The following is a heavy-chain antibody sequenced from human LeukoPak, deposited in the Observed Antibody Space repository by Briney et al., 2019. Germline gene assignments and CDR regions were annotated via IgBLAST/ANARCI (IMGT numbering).Heavy chain of an antibody. CDR3: AGPNDFWSGYDRYYFDY. J-gene: IGHJ4*02. Sequence: PSETLSLTCAVYGGSFSGYYWSWIRQPPGKGLEWIGEINHSGSTNYNPSLKSRVTISVDTSKNQFSLELSSVTAADTAVYYCAGPNDFWSGYDRYYFDYWGQGTLVTVSS. D-gene: IGHD3-3*01. CDR1: GGSFSGYY. V-gene: IGHV4-34*01. CDR2: INHSGST.